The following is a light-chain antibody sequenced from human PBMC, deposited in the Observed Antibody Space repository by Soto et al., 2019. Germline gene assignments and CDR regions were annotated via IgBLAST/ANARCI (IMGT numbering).Light chain of an antibody. V-gene: IGKV3-11*01. Sequence: EVVLKNSPGTLSLSPGERATLSCRASQSVSSYLAWYQQKPGQAPRLLIYDASNRATGIPARFSGSGSGTDFTLTISSLEPEDFAVYYCQQRSNWITFGQGTRLEI. CDR1: QSVSSY. CDR2: DAS. J-gene: IGKJ5*01. CDR3: QQRSNWIT.